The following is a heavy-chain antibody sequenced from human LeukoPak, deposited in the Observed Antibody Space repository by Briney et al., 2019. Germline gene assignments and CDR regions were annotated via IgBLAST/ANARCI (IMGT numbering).Heavy chain of an antibody. J-gene: IGHJ6*02. CDR3: ARNEGLSYCSSTSCHYGMDV. D-gene: IGHD2-2*01. V-gene: IGHV1-69*04. CDR1: GGTFSSYA. CDR2: IIPIFGIA. Sequence: SVKVSCKASGGTFSSYAISWVRQAPGQGLEWMGRIIPIFGIANYAQKFQGRVTITADKSTSTAYMELSSLRSEDTAVYYCARNEGLSYCSSTSCHYGMDVWGRGTTVTVSS.